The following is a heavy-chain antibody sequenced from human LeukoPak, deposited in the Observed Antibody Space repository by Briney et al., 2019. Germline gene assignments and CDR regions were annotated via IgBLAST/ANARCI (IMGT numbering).Heavy chain of an antibody. CDR2: VSPKTGRT. V-gene: IGHV1-8*01. CDR1: GYTFRIHD. CDR3: ARESERNDGWFDP. D-gene: IGHD1-1*01. J-gene: IGHJ5*02. Sequence: ASVLVSCKASGYTFRIHDFNWVRQAPGQGLEWMGWVSPKTGRTGYAQKFQSRVYMTTNASLSTAYMELSSLRPDDTAVYFCARESERNDGWFDPWGQGTLVTVSS.